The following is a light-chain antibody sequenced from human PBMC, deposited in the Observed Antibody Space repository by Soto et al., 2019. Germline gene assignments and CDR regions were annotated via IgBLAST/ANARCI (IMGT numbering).Light chain of an antibody. CDR3: QHRNNWHIT. V-gene: IGKV3-15*01. CDR2: GAS. J-gene: IGKJ5*01. Sequence: EIVMTQSPATLSVSPGERATLSCRASQSVRTNLAWYQHKPGQSPRLLIYGASNRATGFPARFSASGSGTEFTLTINGLQSEDFAVYYCQHRNNWHITFGQGTRLEIK. CDR1: QSVRTN.